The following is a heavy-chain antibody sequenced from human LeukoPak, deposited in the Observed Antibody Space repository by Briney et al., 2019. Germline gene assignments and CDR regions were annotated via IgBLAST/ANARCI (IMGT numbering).Heavy chain of an antibody. V-gene: IGHV5-51*01. J-gene: IGHJ4*02. D-gene: IGHD3-22*01. CDR3: ARLYYYDSSGYYQPFDY. CDR2: IYPGDSGT. Sequence: GESLKISCKGSGYSFTSYWIGWVRQMPGKGLEWMGIIYPGDSGTRYSPSFQGQVTISADKSISTAYLQWSSLKASDTAMYYCARLYYYDSSGYYQPFDYWGQGTLVTVSS. CDR1: GYSFTSYW.